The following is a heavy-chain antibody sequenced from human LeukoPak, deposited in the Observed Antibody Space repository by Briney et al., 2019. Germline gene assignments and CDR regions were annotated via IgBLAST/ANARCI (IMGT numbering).Heavy chain of an antibody. V-gene: IGHV1-2*02. CDR2: INPNSGGT. Sequence: ASVKVSCKASGYTFTGYYMHWVRQAPGQGLEWMGWINPNSGGTNYAQKFQGRVTMTRDTSISTAYMELGRLRSDDTAVYYCARDGRAGIAATGTAYYYYGMDVWGQGTTVTVSS. CDR1: GYTFTGYY. J-gene: IGHJ6*02. CDR3: ARDGRAGIAATGTAYYYYGMDV. D-gene: IGHD6-13*01.